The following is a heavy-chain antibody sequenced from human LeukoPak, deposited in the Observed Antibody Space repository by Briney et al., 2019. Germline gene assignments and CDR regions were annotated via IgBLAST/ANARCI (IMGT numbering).Heavy chain of an antibody. Sequence: GGSLRLCCAASGLTFSNYSMNWVRQAPGKGLEWVSSISSSSSYIYYADSVKGRFTISRDNAKNSLYLQMNSLRAEDTAVYYCARAETLRSGRFDPWGQGTLVTVSS. V-gene: IGHV3-21*01. D-gene: IGHD4-17*01. CDR1: GLTFSNYS. CDR2: ISSSSSYI. J-gene: IGHJ5*02. CDR3: ARAETLRSGRFDP.